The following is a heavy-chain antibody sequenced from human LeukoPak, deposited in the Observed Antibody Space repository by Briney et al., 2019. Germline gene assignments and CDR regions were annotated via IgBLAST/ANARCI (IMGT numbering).Heavy chain of an antibody. CDR3: AKGKSSSWAYYFDY. V-gene: IGHV3-23*01. D-gene: IGHD6-13*01. CDR2: ISGNDDKT. CDR1: GFAFSSYA. Sequence: GGSLRLSCAASGFAFSSYAMSWVRQAPGKGLEWVSGISGNDDKTYYADSVKGYFTISGDNSKNTLYLQMNSLRAEDTAVYYCAKGKSSSWAYYFDYWGRGTLVTVSS. J-gene: IGHJ4*02.